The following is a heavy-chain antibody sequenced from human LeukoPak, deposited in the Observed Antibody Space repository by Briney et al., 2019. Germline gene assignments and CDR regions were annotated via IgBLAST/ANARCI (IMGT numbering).Heavy chain of an antibody. J-gene: IGHJ4*02. CDR2: IIPIFGTA. V-gene: IGHV1-69*13. CDR3: ARDGVVAPGVFDY. CDR1: GGTFSSYA. Sequence: SVKVSCKASGGTFSSYAISWVRQAPGQGLEWMGGIIPIFGTANYAQKFQGRVTITADESTSTAYMELSSLRSEDTAVYYCARDGVVAPGVFDYWGQGTLITVSS. D-gene: IGHD2-15*01.